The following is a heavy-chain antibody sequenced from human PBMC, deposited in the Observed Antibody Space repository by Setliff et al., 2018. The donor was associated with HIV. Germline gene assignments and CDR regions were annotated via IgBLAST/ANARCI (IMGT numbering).Heavy chain of an antibody. Sequence: ASVKVSCKASGYTFTNHLLYWVRQAPGQRLEWMGWINADNGNTRYSQKFQGRVAITRDKSASTTYMELSSLTSKDTAVYYCARERATGKPPLLNWYFDLWGRGTLVTVSS. V-gene: IGHV1-3*01. CDR1: GYTFTNHL. J-gene: IGHJ2*01. D-gene: IGHD1-1*01. CDR2: INADNGNT. CDR3: ARERATGKPPLLNWYFDL.